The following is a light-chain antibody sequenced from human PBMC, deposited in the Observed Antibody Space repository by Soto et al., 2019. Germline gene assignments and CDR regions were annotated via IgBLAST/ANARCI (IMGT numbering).Light chain of an antibody. Sequence: DIVMTQSPDSLAVSLGERATINCKSSQSVLYNSDNKNYLAWYQQKTGQPPKLLIYWASTRDSWVPDRFSGSGSGADFPLTISSLQAEDVAFYYCQQYYTTFSFGGGTKVEIK. CDR2: WAS. CDR3: QQYYTTFS. CDR1: QSVLYNSDNKNY. J-gene: IGKJ4*01. V-gene: IGKV4-1*01.